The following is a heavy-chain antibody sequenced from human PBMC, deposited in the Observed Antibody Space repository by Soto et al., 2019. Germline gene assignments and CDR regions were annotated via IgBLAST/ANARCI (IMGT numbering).Heavy chain of an antibody. CDR2: IKSKTDGGTT. V-gene: IGHV3-15*01. CDR3: TTDWGDYGDSLVALGMDV. J-gene: IGHJ6*02. Sequence: GGSLRLSCAASGFTFSNAWMSWVRQAPGKGLEWVGRIKSKTDGGTTDYAAPVKGRFTISRDDSKNTLYLQMNSLKTEDTAVYYCTTDWGDYGDSLVALGMDVWGQGTTVTSP. D-gene: IGHD4-17*01. CDR1: GFTFSNAW.